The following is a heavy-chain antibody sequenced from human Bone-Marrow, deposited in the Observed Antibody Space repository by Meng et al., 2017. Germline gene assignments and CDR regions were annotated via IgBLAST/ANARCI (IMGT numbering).Heavy chain of an antibody. CDR2: IYPGDSDT. CDR1: GYSFTSYW. Sequence: GESLKISCKGSGYSFTSYWIGWVSQMPGKGLEWMGIIYPGDSDTRYSPSFQGQVTISADKSISTAYLQWSSLKASDTAMYYCARLPYYDSSGYYYDDWFDTWGQGTLVTVSS. D-gene: IGHD3-22*01. CDR3: ARLPYYDSSGYYYDDWFDT. V-gene: IGHV5-51*01. J-gene: IGHJ5*02.